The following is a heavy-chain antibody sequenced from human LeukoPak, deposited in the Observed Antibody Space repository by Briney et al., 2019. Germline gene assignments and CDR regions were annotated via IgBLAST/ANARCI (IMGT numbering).Heavy chain of an antibody. CDR2: ISDDGGAI. CDR1: GFTFSDYY. Sequence: PGGSLRLSCAASGFTFSDYYMSWIRQAPGKGLEWVSHISDDGGAIHYADSVKGRFTISRDNAKNSLSLQMNSLGPEDTAVYFCAREHYGSTWQIIWYYWGQGTLVTVSS. V-gene: IGHV3-11*04. J-gene: IGHJ4*02. CDR3: AREHYGSTWQIIWYY. D-gene: IGHD6-13*01.